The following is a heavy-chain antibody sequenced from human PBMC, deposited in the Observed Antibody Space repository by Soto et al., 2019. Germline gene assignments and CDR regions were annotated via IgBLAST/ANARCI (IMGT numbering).Heavy chain of an antibody. D-gene: IGHD6-13*01. CDR3: ASTKYSSSWLNDS. CDR1: GFTFSSYW. CDR2: IKQDGSEK. V-gene: IGHV3-7*03. J-gene: IGHJ4*02. Sequence: EVQLVESGGGLVQPGGSLRLSCAASGFTFSSYWMSWVRQAPGKGLEWVANIKQDGSEKYYVDSVKGRFTISRDNAKNSLYLKMNSRRAEDTAVYYCASTKYSSSWLNDSWGQGTLVTVSS.